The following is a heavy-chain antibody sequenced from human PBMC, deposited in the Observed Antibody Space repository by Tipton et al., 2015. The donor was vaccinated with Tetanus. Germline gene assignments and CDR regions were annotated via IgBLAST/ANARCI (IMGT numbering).Heavy chain of an antibody. CDR2: IYFDGST. J-gene: IGHJ3*02. Sequence: GLVKPSETLSPNCTVSGGSISAYYWSWIRQPPGKGLEWIGYIYFDGSTKYNPSLKSRVTISVDPSKTQFSLKLTSVTIADTAVYYCARSGGRRYAFDIWGQGTMVTVSS. V-gene: IGHV4-59*01. D-gene: IGHD3-16*01. CDR1: GGSISAYY. CDR3: ARSGGRRYAFDI.